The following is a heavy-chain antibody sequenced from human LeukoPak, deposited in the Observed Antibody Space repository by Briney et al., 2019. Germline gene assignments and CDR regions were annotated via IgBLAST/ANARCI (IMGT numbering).Heavy chain of an antibody. V-gene: IGHV3-48*01. CDR1: GFTFSSYE. CDR3: ARDLWTTVTTY. J-gene: IGHJ4*02. CDR2: ISSSSRTI. Sequence: GGSLRLSCAASGFTFSSYEMNWVRQAPGKGLEWVSYISSSSRTIYYADSVKGRFTISRDNAKNSLYLQMNSLRAEDTAVYYCARDLWTTVTTYWGQGTLVTVSS. D-gene: IGHD4-17*01.